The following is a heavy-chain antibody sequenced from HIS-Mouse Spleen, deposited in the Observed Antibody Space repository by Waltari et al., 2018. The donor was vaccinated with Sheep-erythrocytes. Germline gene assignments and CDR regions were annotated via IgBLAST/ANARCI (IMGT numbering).Heavy chain of an antibody. CDR1: GFTFSSYW. D-gene: IGHD3-16*01. CDR2: IKQDRREK. Sequence: EVQLVESGGGLVQPGGSLRLSCAASGFTFSSYWMSWVRQAPGRGLERVANIKQDRREKYYEDSVQGRFTISRDNAKNSLYLQMNSLRAEDTAVYYCARDVPGGDAFDIWGQGTMVTVSS. J-gene: IGHJ3*02. CDR3: ARDVPGGDAFDI. V-gene: IGHV3-7*01.